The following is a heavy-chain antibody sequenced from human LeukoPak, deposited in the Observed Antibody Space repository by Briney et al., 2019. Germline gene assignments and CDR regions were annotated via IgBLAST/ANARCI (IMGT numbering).Heavy chain of an antibody. Sequence: SETLSLTCAVYGGSFSGYYWSWLRQPPGKGLEWIGSIYYSGSTYYNPSLKSRVTISVDTSKNQFSLKLSSVTAADTAVYFCARHREWDLLSFDYWGQGTLVTVSS. D-gene: IGHD1-26*01. CDR1: GGSFSGYY. J-gene: IGHJ4*02. V-gene: IGHV4-34*01. CDR2: IYYSGST. CDR3: ARHREWDLLSFDY.